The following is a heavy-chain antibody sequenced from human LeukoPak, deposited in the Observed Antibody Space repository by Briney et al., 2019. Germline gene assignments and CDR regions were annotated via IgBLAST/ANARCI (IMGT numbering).Heavy chain of an antibody. CDR1: GGSFSGYY. D-gene: IGHD5-18*01. J-gene: IGHJ4*02. V-gene: IGHV4-34*01. CDR2: INHSGST. CDR3: ARGPDTAMVQN. Sequence: SETLSLTCAVYGGSFSGYYWSWIRQPPGKGLGWIGEINHSGSTNYNPSLKSRVTISVDTSKNQFSLKLSSVTAADTAVYYCARGPDTAMVQNWGQGTLVTVSS.